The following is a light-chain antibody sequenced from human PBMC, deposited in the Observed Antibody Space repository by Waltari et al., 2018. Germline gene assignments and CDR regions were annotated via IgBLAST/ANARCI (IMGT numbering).Light chain of an antibody. Sequence: QSALTQPPSASGSPGQSVPIPCPGTRSDVGGYNHVSWYQQHPVKAPRLMIYAVTKRPSGVPDRFSGSKSGNTASLTVSGLQAEDEADYYGGSYAGYNKVFGGGTKLTVL. CDR3: GSYAGYNKV. J-gene: IGLJ2*01. V-gene: IGLV2-8*01. CDR2: AVT. CDR1: RSDVGGYNH.